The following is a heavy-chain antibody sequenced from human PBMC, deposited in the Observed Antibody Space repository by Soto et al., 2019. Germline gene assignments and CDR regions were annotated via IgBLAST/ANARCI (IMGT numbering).Heavy chain of an antibody. J-gene: IGHJ4*02. D-gene: IGHD5-18*01. CDR3: ARRARMGAQLWLPFDY. CDR1: GYTFTSYP. CDR2: INAGNGNT. V-gene: IGHV1-3*01. Sequence: ASVKVSCKASGYTFTSYPMHWVRQAPGQRLEWMGWINAGNGNTKYSQKFQGRVTITRDTSASTAYMELSSLRSEDTADYYCARRARMGAQLWLPFDYWAQGTQVTVSS.